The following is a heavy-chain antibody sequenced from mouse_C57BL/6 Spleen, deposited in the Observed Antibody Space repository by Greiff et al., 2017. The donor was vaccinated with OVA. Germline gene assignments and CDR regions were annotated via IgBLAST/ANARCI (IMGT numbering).Heavy chain of an antibody. V-gene: IGHV3-6*01. CDR2: ISYDGSN. CDR3: ASSYYYGSSPHY. Sequence: DVKLVESGPGLVKPSQSLSLTCSVTGYSITSGYYWYWIRQFPGNKLEWMGYISYDGSNNYNPSLKNRISITRDTSKNQFFLKLNSVTTEDTATYYWASSYYYGSSPHYWGQGTTLTVSS. J-gene: IGHJ2*01. D-gene: IGHD1-1*01. CDR1: GYSITSGYY.